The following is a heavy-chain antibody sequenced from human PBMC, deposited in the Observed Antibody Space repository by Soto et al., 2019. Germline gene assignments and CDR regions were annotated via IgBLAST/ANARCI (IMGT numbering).Heavy chain of an antibody. Sequence: QVQLQESGPGLLKPSETLSLTCTVSGGSISTYYWTWIRRPPGKGLEWIGYVYYTGTTNYNPSLKSRLTISVDTSMNQFSLKLRSVTAADTAIYYCARWRGSSDNWYWGFDSWGQGTLVTVSS. CDR3: ARWRGSSDNWYWGFDS. CDR1: GGSISTYY. D-gene: IGHD1-1*01. J-gene: IGHJ4*02. V-gene: IGHV4-59*01. CDR2: VYYTGTT.